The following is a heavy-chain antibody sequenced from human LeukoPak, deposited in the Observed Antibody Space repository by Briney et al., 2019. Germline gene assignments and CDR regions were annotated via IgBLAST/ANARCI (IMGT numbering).Heavy chain of an antibody. CDR1: GFTLNKNH. CDR3: ARDRPDWAIDY. Sequence: PGGSLRLSCAASGFTLNKNHINWVRQAPGKGLEWLSYIDSGSRTIYYADSVKGRFTVSRDNAKNSVYLQMSSLRAEDTAMYFCARDRPDWAIDYWGQGTLVTVSS. V-gene: IGHV3-48*01. CDR2: IDSGSRTI. D-gene: IGHD3-9*01. J-gene: IGHJ4*02.